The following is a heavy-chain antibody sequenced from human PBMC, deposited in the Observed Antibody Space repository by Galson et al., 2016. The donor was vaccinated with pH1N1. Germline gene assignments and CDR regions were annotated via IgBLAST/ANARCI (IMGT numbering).Heavy chain of an antibody. CDR3: AREGKGGESTDH. J-gene: IGHJ4*02. CDR1: GFIFSSYN. D-gene: IGHD3-10*01. V-gene: IGHV3-48*01. CDR2: MSSSSSTI. Sequence: SLRLSCAASGFIFSSYNMNWLRQAPGKGLEWVSFMSSSSSTIYYADSVKGRFTISRDNAKNSLYLQMNSLRAEDTAVYHCAREGKGGESTDHWGQGTLVTVSS.